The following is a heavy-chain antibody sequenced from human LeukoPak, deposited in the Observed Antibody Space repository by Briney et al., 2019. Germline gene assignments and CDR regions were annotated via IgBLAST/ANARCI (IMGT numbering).Heavy chain of an antibody. J-gene: IGHJ6*03. Sequence: SETLSLTCTVSGGSISTSTYYWGWIRQPPGKGLEWIGSIYYDGSTYYNPSLKSRVTISVDTSKNQFSLKVSSVTAADTAVYYCARDLDGGKGYYMDVWGKGTTVTVSS. CDR3: ARDLDGGKGYYMDV. CDR2: IYYDGST. D-gene: IGHD4-23*01. CDR1: GGSISTSTYY. V-gene: IGHV4-39*07.